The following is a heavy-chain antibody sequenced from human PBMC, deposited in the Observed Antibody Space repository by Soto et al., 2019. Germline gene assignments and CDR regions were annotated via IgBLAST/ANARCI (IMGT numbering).Heavy chain of an antibody. J-gene: IGHJ4*02. V-gene: IGHV3-53*04. CDR3: ARGYCSSTSCYVFDY. CDR2: IYSGGST. CDR1: GFTVSSNY. D-gene: IGHD2-2*01. Sequence: PGGSLRLSCAASGFTVSSNYMSWVRQAPGKGLEWVSVIYSGGSTYYADSVKGRFTISRHNSKNTLYLQMNSLRAEDTAVYYCARGYCSSTSCYVFDYWGQGTLVTVSS.